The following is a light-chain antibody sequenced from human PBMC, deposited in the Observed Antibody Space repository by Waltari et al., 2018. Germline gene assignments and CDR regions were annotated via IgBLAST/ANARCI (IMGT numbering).Light chain of an antibody. V-gene: IGLV2-14*01. CDR2: DVS. J-gene: IGLJ3*02. CDR3: NSYTGSSSWV. CDR1: SSDIGFYNY. Sequence: QSALTQPASVSGSPGQSITISCYGTSSDIGFYNYVSWYQQHPGKAPKLMIYDVSQRPSGVSALFSGSKSGNTASLTISGLQAEDEADYYCNSYTGSSSWVFGGGTKVTVL.